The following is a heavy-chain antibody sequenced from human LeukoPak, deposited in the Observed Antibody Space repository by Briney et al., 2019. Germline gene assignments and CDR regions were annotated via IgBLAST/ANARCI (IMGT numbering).Heavy chain of an antibody. V-gene: IGHV5-51*01. Sequence: GESLKISCKGSGYSYTSYWIGWVRQMPGKGLEWMGIIYPGDSDTRYSPSFQGQVTISADKSISTAYLQWSSLKASDTAMYYCARDRAGSTVYFLNWFDPWGQGTLVTVSS. D-gene: IGHD3-22*01. J-gene: IGHJ5*02. CDR1: GYSYTSYW. CDR2: IYPGDSDT. CDR3: ARDRAGSTVYFLNWFDP.